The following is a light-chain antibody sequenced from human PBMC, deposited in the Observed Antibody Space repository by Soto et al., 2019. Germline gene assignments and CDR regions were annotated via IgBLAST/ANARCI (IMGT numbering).Light chain of an antibody. J-gene: IGKJ4*01. V-gene: IGKV3-11*01. CDR2: DAF. CDR3: QQRSNWPST. Sequence: EIVLTQSPVTLYLSPGERATLSCRASQSVSTYLAWYQQKPGQAPRLLIYDAFKRATGIPARFSGSGSGTDFTLTISSLEPEDFAGYYCQQRSNWPSTFGGGTKVEIK. CDR1: QSVSTY.